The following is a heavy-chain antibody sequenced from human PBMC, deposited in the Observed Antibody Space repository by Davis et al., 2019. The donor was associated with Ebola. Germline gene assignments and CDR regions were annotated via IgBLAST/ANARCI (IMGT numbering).Heavy chain of an antibody. D-gene: IGHD3-10*01. CDR2: IKQDGSEK. CDR1: GFVFSSYV. J-gene: IGHJ6*02. Sequence: GESLKISCAASGFVFSSYVMSWVRQAPGKGLEWVANIKQDGSEKYYADSVKGRFTISRDNAKNSLFLEMNSLRGEDTAVYYCAGHKKFYYYAMDVWGQGTTVTVSS. CDR3: AGHKKFYYYAMDV. V-gene: IGHV3-7*03.